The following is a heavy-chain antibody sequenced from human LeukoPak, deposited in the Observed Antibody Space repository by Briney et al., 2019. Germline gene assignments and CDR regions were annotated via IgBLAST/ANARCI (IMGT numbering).Heavy chain of an antibody. Sequence: GGSLRLSCAASGFIFNNYGLIWVRQAPGEGLEWVSAISNDGGGTQYADFVEGRFTISRDNSKNTLFLQMSSLRAEDTALYYCAKGSSDFADLWGQGTLVTVSS. CDR1: GFIFNNYG. CDR3: AKGSSDFADL. D-gene: IGHD2-2*01. V-gene: IGHV3-23*01. J-gene: IGHJ5*02. CDR2: ISNDGGGT.